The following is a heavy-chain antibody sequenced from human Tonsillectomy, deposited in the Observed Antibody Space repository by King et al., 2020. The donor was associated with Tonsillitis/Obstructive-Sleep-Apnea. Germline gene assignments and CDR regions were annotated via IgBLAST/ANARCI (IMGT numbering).Heavy chain of an antibody. CDR2: IWYDGSNK. CDR1: GFTFSSYG. J-gene: IGHJ1*01. V-gene: IGHV3-33*01. CDR3: ARVADSSGWYDLYFQH. Sequence: VQLVESGGGVVQPGRSLRLSCAASGFTFSSYGMHWVRQAPGKGLEWVAVIWYDGSNKYYADSVKCRFTISRDNSKNTLYLQMNSLRAEDTAVYYCARVADSSGWYDLYFQHWGQGTLVTVSS. D-gene: IGHD6-19*01.